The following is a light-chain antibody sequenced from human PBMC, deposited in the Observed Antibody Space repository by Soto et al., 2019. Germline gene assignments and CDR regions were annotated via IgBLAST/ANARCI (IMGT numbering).Light chain of an antibody. CDR1: QSVSTY. Sequence: PGEGATLSCMASQSVSTYLAWYPQRPGQAPLFLISGASCRATGIPDRFSDCGSRTDFTLTRTRLETADFALYSCQLHGDSPRTFGRGTKVDI. CDR2: GAS. J-gene: IGKJ1*01. V-gene: IGKV3-20*01. CDR3: QLHGDSPRT.